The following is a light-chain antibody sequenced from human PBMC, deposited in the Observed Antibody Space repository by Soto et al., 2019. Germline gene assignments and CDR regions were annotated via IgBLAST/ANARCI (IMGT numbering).Light chain of an antibody. CDR2: DAS. CDR1: QGIRNR. J-gene: IGKJ3*01. V-gene: IGKV1-16*01. CDR3: QQYENYPYT. Sequence: DLQMTQSPFSLSASVGDRVTITCRASQGIRNRLGWFQQKPGKAPKSLIYDASSLQSGVPSRFSASGSGTDFTLTISSLQPEDFATYYCQQYENYPYTFGPGTRVDIK.